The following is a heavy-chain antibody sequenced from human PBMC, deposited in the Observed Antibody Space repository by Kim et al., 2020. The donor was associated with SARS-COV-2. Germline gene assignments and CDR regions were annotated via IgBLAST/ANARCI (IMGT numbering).Heavy chain of an antibody. CDR3: ARYLYSSSWYEDNYYYYGMDV. D-gene: IGHD6-13*01. J-gene: IGHJ6*02. V-gene: IGHV3-21*01. CDR1: GFTFSSYS. Sequence: GGSLRLSCAASGFTFSSYSMNWVRQAPGKGLEWVSSISSSSSYIYYADSVKGRFTISRDNAKNSLYLQMNSLRAEDTAVYYCARYLYSSSWYEDNYYYYGMDVWGQGTTVTVSS. CDR2: ISSSSSYI.